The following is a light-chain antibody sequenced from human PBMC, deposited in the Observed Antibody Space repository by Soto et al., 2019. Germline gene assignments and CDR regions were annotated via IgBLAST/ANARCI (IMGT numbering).Light chain of an antibody. CDR2: DNN. J-gene: IGLJ3*02. CDR3: ATWDRSLRAEV. CDR1: SSNIGDNP. Sequence: QSVLTQPPSVSAAPGQKVTISCSGSSSNIGDNPVSWYQQLPGTAPKLLIYDNNKRPSGIPDRFAGSRAGTSATLGITGLQTGDEAGYYCATWDRSLRAEVVGGGTKLTVL. V-gene: IGLV1-51*01.